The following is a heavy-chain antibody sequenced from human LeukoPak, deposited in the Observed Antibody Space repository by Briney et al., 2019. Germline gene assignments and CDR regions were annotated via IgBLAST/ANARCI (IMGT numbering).Heavy chain of an antibody. D-gene: IGHD4-11*01. CDR2: IDPIGGST. V-gene: IGHV1-46*01. CDR3: ARDQDYPLPRFDS. J-gene: IGHJ4*02. CDR1: GYTFISYY. Sequence: DSVKVSCKASGYTFISYYMHWVRQAPGQGLEWMGIIDPIGGSTTYAQKFQGRVTVTRDTSTSTVYMELNSLRSDDTAVYYCARDQDYPLPRFDSWGQGTLVTVSS.